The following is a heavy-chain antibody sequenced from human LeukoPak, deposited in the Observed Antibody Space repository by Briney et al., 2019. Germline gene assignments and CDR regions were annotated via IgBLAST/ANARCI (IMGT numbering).Heavy chain of an antibody. J-gene: IGHJ4*02. CDR3: ARAYVNPYFDY. CDR1: GVSISNSY. CDR2: IYYSGGT. D-gene: IGHD3-10*02. V-gene: IGHV4-59*01. Sequence: PSETLSLTCTVPGVSISNSYWSWIRQPPGKGLEWIGYIYYSGGTNYNPSLKSRVTISVDTSKNQFSLKLTSVTAADTAVYYCARAYVNPYFDYWGQGTLVTVPS.